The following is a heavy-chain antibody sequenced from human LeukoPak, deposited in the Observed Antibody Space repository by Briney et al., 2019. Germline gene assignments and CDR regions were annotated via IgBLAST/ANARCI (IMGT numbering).Heavy chain of an antibody. Sequence: SETLSLTCTVSGDSISSGNYYWSWIRQPAGKGLEWIGRIYTSGGTDYNPSLKSRVTISVGTSKNQFSLKLSSVTAADAAVYYCAKDRGDGYNSGYFVYWGQGTLVIVSS. J-gene: IGHJ4*02. D-gene: IGHD5-24*01. CDR2: IYTSGGT. CDR1: GDSISSGNYY. V-gene: IGHV4-61*02. CDR3: AKDRGDGYNSGYFVY.